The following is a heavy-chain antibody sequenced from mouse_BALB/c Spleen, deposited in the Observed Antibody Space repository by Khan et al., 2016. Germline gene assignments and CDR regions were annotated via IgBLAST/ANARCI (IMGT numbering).Heavy chain of an antibody. Sequence: VQLQESGAELMKPGASVKISCKATGYTFSSYWIEWVKQRPGHGLEWIGEILPGTGNTNYNEKFKGKATFTADTSSNTAYMQLSSLTSEDSAVYYCARAFYGQYYAMDYWGQGTSVTVSS. D-gene: IGHD2-10*01. J-gene: IGHJ4*01. V-gene: IGHV1-9*01. CDR2: ILPGTGNT. CDR3: ARAFYGQYYAMDY. CDR1: GYTFSSYW.